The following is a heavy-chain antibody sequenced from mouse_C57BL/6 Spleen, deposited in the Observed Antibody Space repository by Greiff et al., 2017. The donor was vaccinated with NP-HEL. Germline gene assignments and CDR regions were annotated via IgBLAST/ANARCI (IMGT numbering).Heavy chain of an antibody. CDR3: ARGDYGSSYYAMDY. Sequence: QVQLKESGPELVKPGASVKLSCKASGYTFTSYDINWVKQRPGQGLEWIGWIYPRDGSTKYNEKFKGKATLTVDTSSSTAYMELHSLTSEDSAVYFCARGDYGSSYYAMDYWGQGTSVTVSS. J-gene: IGHJ4*01. CDR2: IYPRDGST. CDR1: GYTFTSYD. V-gene: IGHV1-85*01. D-gene: IGHD1-1*01.